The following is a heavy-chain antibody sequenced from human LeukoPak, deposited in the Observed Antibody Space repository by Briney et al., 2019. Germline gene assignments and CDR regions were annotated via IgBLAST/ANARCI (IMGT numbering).Heavy chain of an antibody. V-gene: IGHV4-34*01. CDR2: INHSGST. D-gene: IGHD2-2*01. CDR3: ARQRGYCSSPSCYRSNYYSYYMDV. Sequence: SETLSLTCAVYGGSFSGYYWSWIRQPPGKGLEWIGEINHSGSTNYNPSLKSRVTISVDTSKNQFSLKLSSVTAADTAVYYCARQRGYCSSPSCYRSNYYSYYMDVWGKGTTVTISS. CDR1: GGSFSGYY. J-gene: IGHJ6*03.